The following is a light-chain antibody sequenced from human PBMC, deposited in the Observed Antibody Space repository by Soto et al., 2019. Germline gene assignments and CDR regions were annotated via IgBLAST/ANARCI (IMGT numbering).Light chain of an antibody. CDR1: SGHSSYI. J-gene: IGLJ3*02. CDR3: ETWDFNTRV. Sequence: QSVLTQSSSASASLGSSVKLTCTLSSGHSSYIIAWHQQQPGKAPRYLMKLEGSGSYNKGSGVPDRFSGSSSGADRYLTISNLQFEDEGDYYCETWDFNTRVFGGGTKLTVL. CDR2: LEGSGSY. V-gene: IGLV4-60*02.